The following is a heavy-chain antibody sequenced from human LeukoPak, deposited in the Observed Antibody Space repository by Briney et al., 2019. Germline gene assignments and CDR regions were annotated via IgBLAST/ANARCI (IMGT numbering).Heavy chain of an antibody. CDR2: INPNSGGT. D-gene: IGHD3-22*01. Sequence: GASVKVSCKTSGYTFTGYYMHWVRQAPGQGLEWMGWINPNSGGTNYAQKFQGRVTMTRDTSISTAYMELSRLRSDDTAVYYCARVVVIEDFFDYWGQGTLVTVSS. CDR3: ARVVVIEDFFDY. J-gene: IGHJ4*02. CDR1: GYTFTGYY. V-gene: IGHV1-2*02.